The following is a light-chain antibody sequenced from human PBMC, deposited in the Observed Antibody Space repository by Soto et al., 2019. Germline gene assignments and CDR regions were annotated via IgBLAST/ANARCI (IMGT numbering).Light chain of an antibody. V-gene: IGKV1-5*02. CDR3: QEYKSYLRT. J-gene: IGKJ1*01. CDR2: DAS. CDR1: QSISSW. Sequence: DIQMTQSPSTLSASVGDRVTIICRASQSISSWLAWYQQKPGKAPKLLIYDASSLESGVPSRFSGSGSGTEFTLTISSLQPDDFATDYYQEYKSYLRTFGQGTKVDI.